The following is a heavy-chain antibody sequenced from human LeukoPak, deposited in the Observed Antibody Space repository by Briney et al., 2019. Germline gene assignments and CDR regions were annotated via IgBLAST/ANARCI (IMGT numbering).Heavy chain of an antibody. D-gene: IGHD3-10*01. V-gene: IGHV1-69*05. CDR1: GGTFSSYA. CDR2: IIPIFGTA. J-gene: IGHJ4*02. Sequence: SVTVSCKASGGTFSSYAISWVRQAPGQGLEWMGGIIPIFGTANYAQKFQGRVTITTDESTSTAYMELSSLRSEDTAVYYCASSSYYYGSGSHYYFDYWGQGTLVTVSS. CDR3: ASSSYYYGSGSHYYFDY.